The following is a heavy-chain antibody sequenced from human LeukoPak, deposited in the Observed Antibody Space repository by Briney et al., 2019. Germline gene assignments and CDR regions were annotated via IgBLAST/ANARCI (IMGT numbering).Heavy chain of an antibody. V-gene: IGHV1-18*01. J-gene: IGHJ3*02. CDR1: GYTFTSYG. Sequence: GASVKVSCKASGYTFTSYGISWVRQAPGQGLEWMGWISAYNGNTNYAQKLQGRVTMTTDTSTSTAYMELRSLRSDDTAVYYCARDYNTYYYGSGSYSLGSTDAFDIWRQGTMVTVSS. CDR2: ISAYNGNT. CDR3: ARDYNTYYYGSGSYSLGSTDAFDI. D-gene: IGHD3-10*01.